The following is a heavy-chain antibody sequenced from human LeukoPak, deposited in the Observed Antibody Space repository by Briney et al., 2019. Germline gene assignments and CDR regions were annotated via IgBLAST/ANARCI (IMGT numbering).Heavy chain of an antibody. Sequence: GGSLRLSCAASGFTFSSSEMNWVRQAPGKGLEWFSYISSSGTTIYYADSVKGRFTISRDNAKNSLYLQMNSLRAEDTAVYYCARDFNYDILTGYYYYYMDVWGKGTTVTISS. D-gene: IGHD3-9*01. CDR3: ARDFNYDILTGYYYYYMDV. CDR2: ISSSGTTI. V-gene: IGHV3-48*03. J-gene: IGHJ6*03. CDR1: GFTFSSSE.